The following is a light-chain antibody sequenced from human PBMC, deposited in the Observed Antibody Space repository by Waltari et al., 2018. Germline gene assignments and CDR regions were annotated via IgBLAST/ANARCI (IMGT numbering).Light chain of an antibody. V-gene: IGKV1-33*01. Sequence: DIQMTQSPSSLSASVGERVTITCQATQHISNFLNWYQQKPGKAPKLLINDASNVETGVPSRFSGSGSGTEFTFTISSLQPEDFATYYCQQYDNLPYTFGQGTKLEIK. J-gene: IGKJ2*01. CDR3: QQYDNLPYT. CDR1: QHISNF. CDR2: DAS.